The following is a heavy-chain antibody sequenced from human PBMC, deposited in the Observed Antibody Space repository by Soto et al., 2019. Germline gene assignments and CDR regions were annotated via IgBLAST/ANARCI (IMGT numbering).Heavy chain of an antibody. D-gene: IGHD3-10*01. Sequence: DVQLVESGGGLVKPGGSLRLSCAASGFSFNDAWMGWVRQVPGKGLEWVGRIKSKTSGGTTDYAAPVKGRFTISRDDSQNTLYLQMDSLKTEDTAVYYCSPGAPERGLLWRYWGRGTLVTVSS. CDR3: SPGAPERGLLWRY. CDR1: GFSFNDAW. V-gene: IGHV3-15*01. CDR2: IKSKTSGGTT. J-gene: IGHJ4*02.